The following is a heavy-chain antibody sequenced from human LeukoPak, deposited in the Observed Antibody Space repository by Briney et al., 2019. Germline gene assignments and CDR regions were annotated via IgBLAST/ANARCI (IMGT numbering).Heavy chain of an antibody. CDR2: ISAYNGNT. CDR3: ARYITMVRGVKGFDP. Sequence: ASVKVSCKASGYTFTSYGISWVRQAPGQGLEWMGWISAYNGNTNYAQKLQGRVTMTTDTSTSTAYMELRSLRSDDTAVYYCARYITMVRGVKGFDPWGQGTLVTVSS. D-gene: IGHD3-10*01. J-gene: IGHJ5*02. V-gene: IGHV1-18*01. CDR1: GYTFTSYG.